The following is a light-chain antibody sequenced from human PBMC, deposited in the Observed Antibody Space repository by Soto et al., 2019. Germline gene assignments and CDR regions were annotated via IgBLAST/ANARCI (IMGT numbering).Light chain of an antibody. Sequence: QSVLTQPPSASGTPGQRVTISCSGNSSNIGGNLVSWYQQVPGTAPKLLIYSNNQRPSAVPDRFSGSKSGTSASLAISGLQSEDQADYYCGTWADSMTCYVFATWTKLTVL. CDR3: GTWADSMTCYV. CDR1: SSNIGGNL. V-gene: IGLV1-44*01. J-gene: IGLJ1*01. CDR2: SNN.